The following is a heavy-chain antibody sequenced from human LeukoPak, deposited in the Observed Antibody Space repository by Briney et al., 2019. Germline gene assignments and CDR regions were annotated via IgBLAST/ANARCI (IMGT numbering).Heavy chain of an antibody. D-gene: IGHD3-3*01. J-gene: IGHJ4*02. CDR2: INHSGST. V-gene: IGHV4-34*01. CDR1: GGSFSGYY. CDR3: ARGGNLYYDFWRAHRGFDY. Sequence: SEPLSLTCAVYGGSFSGYYWSWIRQPPGKGLEWIGEINHSGSTNYNPSLKSRVTISVDTSKNQFSLKLSSVTAADTAVYYCARGGNLYYDFWRAHRGFDYWGQGTLVTVSS.